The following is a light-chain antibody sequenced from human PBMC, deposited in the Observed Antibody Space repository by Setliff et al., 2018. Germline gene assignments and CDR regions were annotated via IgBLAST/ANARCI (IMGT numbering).Light chain of an antibody. CDR1: SSNIGTNT. CDR3: SAYASSETLV. V-gene: IGLV1-44*01. CDR2: SNN. J-gene: IGLJ2*01. Sequence: QSVLTQPPSASGTPGQRVTISCSGSSSNIGTNTVNWYQQLPGTAPKLLIYSNNQRPSGVPDRFSGSESGTSASLAISGLQSEDEADYYCSAYASSETLVFGGGTKVTVL.